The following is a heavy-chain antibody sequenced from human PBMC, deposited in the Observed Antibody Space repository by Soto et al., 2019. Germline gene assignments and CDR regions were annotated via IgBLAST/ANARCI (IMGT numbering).Heavy chain of an antibody. D-gene: IGHD3-22*01. J-gene: IGHJ4*02. CDR3: ARAPNYYDSSGQFHY. V-gene: IGHV3-66*01. Sequence: PGGSLRLSGAASGFTVSSNYMSWVRQAPGKGLEWVSVIYSGGRTYYADSVKGRFTISRDNSKNTLYLQMNSLRAEDTAVYYCARAPNYYDSSGQFHYWGQGTLVTVSS. CDR2: IYSGGRT. CDR1: GFTVSSNY.